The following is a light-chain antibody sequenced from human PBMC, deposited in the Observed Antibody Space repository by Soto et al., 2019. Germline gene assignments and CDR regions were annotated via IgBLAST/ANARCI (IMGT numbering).Light chain of an antibody. CDR2: GAP. CDR3: QHHNSYSQT. CDR1: QSIRNY. V-gene: IGKV1-5*01. J-gene: IGKJ1*01. Sequence: DIQMTQSPPTLSASVGDRVTITCRASQSIRNYLAWYQQMPGKAPKLLIYGAPSLQSGVPSRFSGSGSGTEFTLTISSLQPDDFASYFCQHHNSYSQTFGQGTKVEIK.